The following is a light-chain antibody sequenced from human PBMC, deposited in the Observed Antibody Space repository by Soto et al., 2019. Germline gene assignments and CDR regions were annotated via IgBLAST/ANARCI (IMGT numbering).Light chain of an antibody. J-gene: IGKJ2*01. Sequence: DIQMTQSPSTLSASIGDRVTLTCRASQSLTGRLAWYQQKPGRPPKLLIYDVSNLESGVPSRFSGSESGTNFTLTISSLRPDDFATFYCQQYKFYPYTFGQGTRLDI. CDR2: DVS. V-gene: IGKV1-5*01. CDR1: QSLTGR. CDR3: QQYKFYPYT.